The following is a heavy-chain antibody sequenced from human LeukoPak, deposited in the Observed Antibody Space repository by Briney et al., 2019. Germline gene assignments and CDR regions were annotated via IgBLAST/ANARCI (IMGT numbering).Heavy chain of an antibody. V-gene: IGHV4-34*01. CDR3: ATIYGDFSDFDS. CDR1: GGSFSGSY. J-gene: IGHJ4*02. D-gene: IGHD4-17*01. Sequence: SETLSHTCAVYGGSFSGSYWNWIRQPPGKGLQWIGEVTHGGGINYNPSLRGRVTISVDTSMSQFSLRLTSVTAADTAVYYCATIYGDFSDFDSWAQGTLVTVSS. CDR2: VTHGGGI.